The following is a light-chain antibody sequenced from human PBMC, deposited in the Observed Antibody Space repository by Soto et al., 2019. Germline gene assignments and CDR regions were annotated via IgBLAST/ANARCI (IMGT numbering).Light chain of an antibody. J-gene: IGLJ2*01. Sequence: QSALTQPPSASGSPGQSVTISCTGTSSDVGGYTYVSWYQQYPGIAPKLMIYAVTKRPSGVPDRFSGSKSGNTASLTVSGLQAEDAADYYCSSYAASNNFYFVFGGGTKLTVL. V-gene: IGLV2-8*01. CDR1: SSDVGGYTY. CDR2: AVT. CDR3: SSYAASNNFYFV.